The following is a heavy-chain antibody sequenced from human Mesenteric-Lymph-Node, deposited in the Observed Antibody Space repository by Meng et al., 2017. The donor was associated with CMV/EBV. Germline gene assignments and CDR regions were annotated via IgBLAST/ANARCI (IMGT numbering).Heavy chain of an antibody. CDR3: AKGGEWLLEYQDH. CDR2: ISWNSGII. D-gene: IGHD3-3*01. CDR1: GFTFDDYA. Sequence: SLKISCAASGFTFDDYAMHWVRQAPGKGLEWVSGISWNSGIIGYADSVKGRFTISRDNVKNSLYLQMNSLRADDTAFYFCAKGGEWLLEYQDHWGQGALVTVSS. J-gene: IGHJ4*02. V-gene: IGHV3-9*01.